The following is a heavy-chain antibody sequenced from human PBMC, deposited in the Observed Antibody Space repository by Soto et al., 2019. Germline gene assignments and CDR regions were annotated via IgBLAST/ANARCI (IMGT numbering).Heavy chain of an antibody. CDR2: IYYSGST. Sequence: SETLSLTCTVSGGSISSYYWSWIRQPPGKGLEWIGYIYYSGSTNYNPSLKSRVTISVDTSKNQFSLKLSSVTAADTAVYYCARYCGGDCYSPPDFDYWGQGTLVTVSS. CDR1: GGSISSYY. CDR3: ARYCGGDCYSPPDFDY. D-gene: IGHD2-21*01. V-gene: IGHV4-59*01. J-gene: IGHJ4*02.